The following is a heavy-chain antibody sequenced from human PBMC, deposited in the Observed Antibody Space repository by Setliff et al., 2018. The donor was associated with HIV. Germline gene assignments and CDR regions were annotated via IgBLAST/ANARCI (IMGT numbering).Heavy chain of an antibody. J-gene: IGHJ4*02. CDR3: AGDINYIAFDY. CDR1: GFFFSRHV. D-gene: IGHD3-10*01. CDR2: INGDGSEI. Sequence: PGGSLRLSCEGSGFFFSRHVMSWVRQAPGKGLEWVANINGDGSEIWYVDSVRGRFTISRDNAKTSVYVQMSSLRVEDTALYFCAGDINYIAFDYWGQGTLVTVSS. V-gene: IGHV3-7*03.